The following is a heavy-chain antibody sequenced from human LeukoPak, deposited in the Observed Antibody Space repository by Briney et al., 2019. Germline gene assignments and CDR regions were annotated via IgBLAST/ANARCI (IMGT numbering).Heavy chain of an antibody. D-gene: IGHD1-7*01. CDR3: ARETTLPLNWFDP. Sequence: SQTLSLTCTVSGGSISSGDYYWSWIRQPPGKGLEWIGYIYYSGSTYYNPSLESRVTISVDTSKNQFSLKLSSVTAADTAVYYCARETTLPLNWFDPWGQGTLVTVSS. CDR2: IYYSGST. CDR1: GGSISSGDYY. V-gene: IGHV4-30-4*08. J-gene: IGHJ5*02.